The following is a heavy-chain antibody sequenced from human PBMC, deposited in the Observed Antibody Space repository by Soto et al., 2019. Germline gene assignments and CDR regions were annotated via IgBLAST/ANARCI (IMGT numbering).Heavy chain of an antibody. CDR1: GFTFSSYS. CDR3: AREDYYDSSGYYFDY. Sequence: GESLKISCAASGFTFSSYSMIWVRQAPGQGLEWVSYISSSSSSIYHADSVKGRFTISRDNAKNALYLQRNSLRDEDTAVYYCAREDYYDSSGYYFDYWGQGTLVTVSS. V-gene: IGHV3-48*02. D-gene: IGHD3-22*01. CDR2: ISSSSSSI. J-gene: IGHJ4*02.